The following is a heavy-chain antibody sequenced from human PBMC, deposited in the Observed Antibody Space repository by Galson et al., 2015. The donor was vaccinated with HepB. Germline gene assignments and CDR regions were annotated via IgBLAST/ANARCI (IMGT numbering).Heavy chain of an antibody. J-gene: IGHJ4*02. V-gene: IGHV3-30*04. CDR2: VSSDENNI. Sequence: SLRLSCAASGFTFSYYAMHWVRQTPGKGLEWVALVSSDENNIYYADSVRGRFTISRDNSRDTLYLQMNSLRAEDTAVYYCARTFYFDYWGQGTLVTVSS. CDR1: GFTFSYYA. CDR3: ARTFYFDY.